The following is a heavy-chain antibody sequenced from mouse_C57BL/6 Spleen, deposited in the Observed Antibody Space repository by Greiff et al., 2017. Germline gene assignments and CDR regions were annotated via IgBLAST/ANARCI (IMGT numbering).Heavy chain of an antibody. D-gene: IGHD4-1*01. CDR3: ARWRLGGFDY. Sequence: VQLQQSGPELVKPGASVKISCKASGYSFTGYYMNWVKQSPEKSLEWIGEINPSTGGTTYNQKFKAKATLTVDKASSTAYMQLKSLTSEDSAVYYCARWRLGGFDYWGQGTTLTVSS. J-gene: IGHJ2*01. CDR2: INPSTGGT. V-gene: IGHV1-42*01. CDR1: GYSFTGYY.